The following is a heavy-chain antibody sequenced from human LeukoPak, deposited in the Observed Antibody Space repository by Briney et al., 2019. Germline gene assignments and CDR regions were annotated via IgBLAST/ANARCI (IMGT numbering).Heavy chain of an antibody. J-gene: IGHJ4*02. D-gene: IGHD6-6*01. Sequence: ASVKVSCKASGYSFTAYYMHWVRQAPGQGLEWMGWINPNSGGTNYAQKFQGRVTMTRDTSISTAYMELSRLRSDDTAVYYCARVLKYSSSVDYWGQGTLVTVSS. V-gene: IGHV1-2*02. CDR2: INPNSGGT. CDR1: GYSFTAYY. CDR3: ARVLKYSSSVDY.